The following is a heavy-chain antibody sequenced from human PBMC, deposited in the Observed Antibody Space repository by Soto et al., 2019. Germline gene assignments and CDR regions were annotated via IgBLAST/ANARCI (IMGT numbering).Heavy chain of an antibody. V-gene: IGHV3-30*18. Sequence: ESGGGVVQPGGSLRLSCAASGFTFSNYGMHWVRQAPDKGLEWVATISHDGSNKYYAESVKGRFTISRDNSKNTLYLQMNSLRPEDTAVFYCAKRGATNDFDYWGQGTLVTVSS. CDR1: GFTFSNYG. CDR3: AKRGATNDFDY. J-gene: IGHJ4*02. CDR2: ISHDGSNK. D-gene: IGHD1-26*01.